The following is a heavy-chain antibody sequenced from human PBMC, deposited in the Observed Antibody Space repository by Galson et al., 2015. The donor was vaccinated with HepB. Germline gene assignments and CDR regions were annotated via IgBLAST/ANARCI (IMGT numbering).Heavy chain of an antibody. CDR2: ISAYNGNT. Sequence: SVKVSCKASGYTFTSYGISWVRQAPGQGLEWMGWISAYNGNTNYAQKIQGRVTMTTDTSTSTAYMELRSLRSDDTAVYYCAREGSGTYSIYYYYGMDVWGQGTTVTVSS. J-gene: IGHJ6*02. D-gene: IGHD3-10*01. CDR1: GYTFTSYG. CDR3: AREGSGTYSIYYYYGMDV. V-gene: IGHV1-18*04.